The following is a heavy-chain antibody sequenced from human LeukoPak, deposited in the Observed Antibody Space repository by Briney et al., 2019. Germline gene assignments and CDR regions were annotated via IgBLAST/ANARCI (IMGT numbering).Heavy chain of an antibody. J-gene: IGHJ4*02. D-gene: IGHD3-10*01. CDR1: GFSFSTYA. V-gene: IGHV3-33*01. CDR2: IWHDASHT. Sequence: QTGGYLRRSCAASGFSFSTYAMHWVRQAPGKGLEWVALIWHDASHTFYTDSVKGRFTSSRDNSKNTVYLRMNSLGGEGTAVYYCAREIFGSGSYPDYWGQGTLVTVSS. CDR3: AREIFGSGSYPDY.